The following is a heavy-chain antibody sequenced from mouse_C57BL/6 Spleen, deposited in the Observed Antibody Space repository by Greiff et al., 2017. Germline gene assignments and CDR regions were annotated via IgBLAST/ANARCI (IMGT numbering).Heavy chain of an antibody. CDR1: GYTFTDYW. V-gene: IGHV1-63*02. CDR2: IYPGGGST. D-gene: IGHD1-1*02. J-gene: IGHJ3*01. Sequence: VKLLESGAELVRPGTSVKMSCKASGYTFTDYWIGWVKQRPGHGLEWIGDIYPGGGSTNYNEKFKGKATLTADTSSSTAYMQLSSLTSEDSATYYCARYESYYGVGYWGQGTLVTVSA. CDR3: ARYESYYGVGY.